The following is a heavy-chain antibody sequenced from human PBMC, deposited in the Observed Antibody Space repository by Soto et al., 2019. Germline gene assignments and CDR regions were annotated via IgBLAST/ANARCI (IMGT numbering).Heavy chain of an antibody. D-gene: IGHD1-7*01. V-gene: IGHV4-4*02. CDR2: IYHSGST. CDR1: GGSISSSNW. CDR3: ARLITGTTLFFDY. J-gene: IGHJ4*02. Sequence: SETLSLTCAVPGGSISSSNWWSWVRQPPGKGLEWIGEIYHSGSTNYNPSLKSRVTISVDKSKNQFSLKLSSVTAADTAVYYCARLITGTTLFFDYWGQGTLVTVSS.